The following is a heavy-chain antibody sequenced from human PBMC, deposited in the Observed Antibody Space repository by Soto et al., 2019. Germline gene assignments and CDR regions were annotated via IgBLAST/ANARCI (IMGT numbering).Heavy chain of an antibody. Sequence: PGGSLRLSCAASGFTFSSYDMHWVRQATGKGLEWVSAIGTAGDTYYPGSVKGRFTISRENAKNSLYLQMNSLRAGDTAVYYCARAYGVYYSSGSYKGNMRYYYGMDVWGQGTTVTVSS. CDR1: GFTFSSYD. CDR3: ARAYGVYYSSGSYKGNMRYYYGMDV. CDR2: IGTAGDT. D-gene: IGHD3-10*01. V-gene: IGHV3-13*01. J-gene: IGHJ6*02.